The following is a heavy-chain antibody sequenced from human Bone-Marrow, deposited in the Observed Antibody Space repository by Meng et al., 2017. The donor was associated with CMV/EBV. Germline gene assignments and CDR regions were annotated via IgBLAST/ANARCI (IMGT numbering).Heavy chain of an antibody. CDR1: GYTFTSYY. CDR3: ARGIVIIRDYHHYAVDV. Sequence: ASVKVSCKASGYTFTSYYMHWVRQAPGQGLEWMGIINPSGGSTSYAQKFQGRVTMTRDTSISTAYMDLSGLRSDDTAVYYCARGIVIIRDYHHYAVDVWGQGTTVTVSS. V-gene: IGHV1-46*01. J-gene: IGHJ6*02. CDR2: INPSGGST. D-gene: IGHD2/OR15-2a*01.